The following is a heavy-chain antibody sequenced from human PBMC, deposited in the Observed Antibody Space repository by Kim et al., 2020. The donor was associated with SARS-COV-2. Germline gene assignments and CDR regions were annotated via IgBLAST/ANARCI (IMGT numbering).Heavy chain of an antibody. J-gene: IGHJ6*03. CDR2: VYSSGTA. V-gene: IGHV4-59*01. CDR1: GGSISSNF. CDR3: AREGGTSYYYYYYMDV. Sequence: SETLSLTCTVSGGSISSNFWSWIRQPPGKGLEWIGYVYSSGTANYNPSLRSRVTISIDTSKNQFSLKLNSVTAADTAVYYCAREGGTSYYYYYYMDVWGKGTTVTVSS. D-gene: IGHD1-26*01.